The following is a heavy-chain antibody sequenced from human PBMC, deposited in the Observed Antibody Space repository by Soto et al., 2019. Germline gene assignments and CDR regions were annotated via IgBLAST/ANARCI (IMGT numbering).Heavy chain of an antibody. J-gene: IGHJ4*02. CDR1: GFTFNNAW. Sequence: EVQLVESGGGLVKPGGSLRLSCAASGFTFNNAWMNWVRQAPGKGLEWVGRIRSKADGVTTDYPAPVKDRFTISRDDSKNTLHLKMNSLKTEDTAVYYCTAEPDYSNYFEYWGQGTLVTVSS. CDR2: IRSKADGVTT. V-gene: IGHV3-15*07. CDR3: TAEPDYSNYFEY. D-gene: IGHD4-4*01.